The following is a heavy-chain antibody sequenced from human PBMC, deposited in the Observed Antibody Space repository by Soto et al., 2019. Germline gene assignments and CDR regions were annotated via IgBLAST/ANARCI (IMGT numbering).Heavy chain of an antibody. V-gene: IGHV1-18*01. J-gene: IGHJ5*02. CDR1: GHTFTSYG. CDR3: ARSGGYLTDRGFDP. Sequence: GASVKVSCKASGHTFTSYGVSWVRQAPGQGPEWMGWISAYNGNTNYAQKLQGRVTMTTDTSTSTAYMELRSLRSDDTAVYYCARSGGYLTDRGFDPWGQGTLVTVSS. D-gene: IGHD3-9*01. CDR2: ISAYNGNT.